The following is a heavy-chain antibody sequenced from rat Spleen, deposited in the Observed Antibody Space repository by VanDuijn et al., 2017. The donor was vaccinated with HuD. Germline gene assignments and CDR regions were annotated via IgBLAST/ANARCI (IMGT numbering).Heavy chain of an antibody. CDR3: ARGDLGDGSYWLDY. J-gene: IGHJ2*01. D-gene: IGHD1-12*02. V-gene: IGHV5-25*01. CDR1: GFTFSDYY. CDR2: ITPGGGNT. Sequence: EVQLVESDGGLVQPGGSLKLSCAASGFTFSDYYMAWVRQAPTKGLEWVASITPGGGNTYYRDSVKGRFTISRDNAKSTLYLQMDSLRSEDTATYYCARGDLGDGSYWLDYWGQGVMVTVSS.